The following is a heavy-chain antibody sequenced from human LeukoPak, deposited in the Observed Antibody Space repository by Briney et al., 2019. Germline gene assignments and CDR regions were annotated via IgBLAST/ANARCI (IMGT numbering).Heavy chain of an antibody. CDR1: GGTFSSYA. CDR2: IIPIFGTA. CDR3: ARGFSRMEWDQDY. J-gene: IGHJ4*02. D-gene: IGHD3-3*01. V-gene: IGHV1-69*05. Sequence: SVKVSCKASGGTFSSYAISWVRQAPGQGLEWMGRIIPIFGTANYAQKFQGRVTITTDESTSTAYMELSSLRSEDTAVYYCARGFSRMEWDQDYWGQGTLVTVSS.